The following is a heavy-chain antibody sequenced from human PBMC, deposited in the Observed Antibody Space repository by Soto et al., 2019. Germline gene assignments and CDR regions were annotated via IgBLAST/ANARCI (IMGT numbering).Heavy chain of an antibody. D-gene: IGHD3-22*01. CDR2: IYYSGST. Sequence: SETQSLTCTVSGGSISSYDWSWIRQPPGKGLEWIGYIYYSGSTNYNPSLKSRVTISVDTSKNQFSLKLSSVTAADTAVYYCARLTLGYYDSSGYPDYWGQGTLVTVSS. CDR3: ARLTLGYYDSSGYPDY. J-gene: IGHJ4*02. V-gene: IGHV4-59*08. CDR1: GGSISSYD.